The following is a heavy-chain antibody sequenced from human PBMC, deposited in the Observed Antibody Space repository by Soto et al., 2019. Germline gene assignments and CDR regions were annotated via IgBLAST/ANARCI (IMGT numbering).Heavy chain of an antibody. J-gene: IGHJ4*02. CDR2: INHSGST. CDR3: ASNNYYDSSGPKALPFDY. D-gene: IGHD3-22*01. CDR1: GGSFSGYY. V-gene: IGHV4-34*01. Sequence: SETLSLTCAVYGGSFSGYYCILSRHPPFKGLEWIGEINHSGSTNYNPSLKSRVTISVDTSKNQFSLKLSSVTAADTAVYYCASNNYYDSSGPKALPFDYWGQGTLVTVSS.